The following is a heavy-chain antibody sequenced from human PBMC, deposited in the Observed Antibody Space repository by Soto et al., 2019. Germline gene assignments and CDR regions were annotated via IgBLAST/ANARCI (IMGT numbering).Heavy chain of an antibody. CDR2: ISTSGSAK. CDR3: VRELATTQGFDN. CDR1: GVIFSTYE. J-gene: IGHJ4*02. Sequence: GGSLRLSCVASGVIFSTYEMDWVRHAPGKGLEWISHISTSGSAKYYADSVKGRFTISRDNAKNSLYLHMDSLRVDDTGIYYCVRELATTQGFDNWGQGTLVTVSS. D-gene: IGHD5-12*01. V-gene: IGHV3-48*03.